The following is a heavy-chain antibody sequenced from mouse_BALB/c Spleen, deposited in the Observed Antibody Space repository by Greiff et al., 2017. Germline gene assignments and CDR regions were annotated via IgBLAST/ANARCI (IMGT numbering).Heavy chain of an antibody. Sequence: VQLQQSAAELARPGASVKMSCKASGYTFTSYTMHWVKQRPGQGLEWIGYINPSSGYTEYNQKFKDKTTLTADKSSSTAYMQLSSLTSEDSAVYYCAGTGYYFDYWGQGTTLTVSS. V-gene: IGHV1-4*02. J-gene: IGHJ2*01. D-gene: IGHD4-1*01. CDR1: GYTFTSYT. CDR2: INPSSGYT. CDR3: AGTGYYFDY.